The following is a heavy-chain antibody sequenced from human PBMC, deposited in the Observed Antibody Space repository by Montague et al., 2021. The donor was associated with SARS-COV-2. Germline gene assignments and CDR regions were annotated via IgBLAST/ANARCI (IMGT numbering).Heavy chain of an antibody. J-gene: IGHJ4*02. CDR1: GFSLNTNA. D-gene: IGHD6-19*01. Sequence: SLRLSCAVSGFSLNTNAVHWVRRAPGKGLEWVAVISYDGTNKYYEESVKGRFTISRDNSKNTVYLQMDSLRPEDTAMYYCARDQWLLFPFDYWGQGTLVTVSS. CDR2: ISYDGTNK. V-gene: IGHV3-30*04. CDR3: ARDQWLLFPFDY.